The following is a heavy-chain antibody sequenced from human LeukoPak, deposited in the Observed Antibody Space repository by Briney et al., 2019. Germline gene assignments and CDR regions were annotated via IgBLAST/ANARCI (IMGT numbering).Heavy chain of an antibody. Sequence: ASVKVSCKASGYTFTGYYMHWVRQATGQGLEWMGWMNPNSGNTGYAQKFQGRVTMTRNTSISTAYMELSSLRSEDTAVYYCARGRRRDGYNYVYWGQGTLVTVSS. J-gene: IGHJ4*02. D-gene: IGHD5-24*01. CDR2: MNPNSGNT. CDR3: ARGRRRDGYNYVY. V-gene: IGHV1-8*02. CDR1: GYTFTGYY.